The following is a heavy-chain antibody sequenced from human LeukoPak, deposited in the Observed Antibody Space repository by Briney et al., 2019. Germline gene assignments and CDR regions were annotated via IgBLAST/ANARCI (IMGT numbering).Heavy chain of an antibody. J-gene: IGHJ4*02. CDR1: GGSISSYY. Sequence: SETLSLTCTVSGGSISSYYWSWIRQPAGKGLEWIGRIYTSGSTNYNPSLKSRVTMSVDTSKNQFSLKLSSVTAADTAVYYCASMVRGVINAPFDYWGQGTLVTVSS. V-gene: IGHV4-4*07. CDR2: IYTSGST. D-gene: IGHD3-10*01. CDR3: ASMVRGVINAPFDY.